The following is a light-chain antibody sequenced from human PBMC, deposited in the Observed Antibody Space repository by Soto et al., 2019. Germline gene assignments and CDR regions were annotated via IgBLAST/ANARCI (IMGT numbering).Light chain of an antibody. Sequence: EIVLTQSPGTLSLSPGERATLSCRASQSVSSSYLAWYQQKPGQAPRLLIYGASSRATGIPDRFSGSGSGADFTLTSIRLEPEDFAVYYCQQYGSSPITFGPGTRLEIK. V-gene: IGKV3-20*01. CDR3: QQYGSSPIT. CDR2: GAS. J-gene: IGKJ5*01. CDR1: QSVSSSY.